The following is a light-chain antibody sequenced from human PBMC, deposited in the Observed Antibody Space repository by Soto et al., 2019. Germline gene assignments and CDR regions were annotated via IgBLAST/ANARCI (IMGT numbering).Light chain of an antibody. V-gene: IGKV1-5*03. J-gene: IGKJ1*01. CDR2: KAS. CDR3: QHYNSYSEA. CDR1: QTISSW. Sequence: DIQMTQSPSTLSGSVGDRVTITCWASQTISSWVAWYQQKPGKAPKLLIYKASTLKSGVPSRFSGSGSGTEFTLTISSLQPDDFATYYCQHYNSYSEAFGQGTKVELK.